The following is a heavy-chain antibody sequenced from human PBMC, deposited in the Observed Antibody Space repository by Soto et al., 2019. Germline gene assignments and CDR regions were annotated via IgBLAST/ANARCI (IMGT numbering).Heavy chain of an antibody. D-gene: IGHD3-9*01. V-gene: IGHV3-21*01. CDR1: GGTFNTYN. CDR3: ARVGAGSYYDILTGYSSYYFDN. J-gene: IGHJ4*02. Sequence: GGARRLSCAASGGTFNTYNVNGGRQAPGEGLEWVSSISSSSISIYYADSVKGRFTISRDNAKNSLYLQLNSLRAEDTAVYYCARVGAGSYYDILTGYSSYYFDNWGQGT. CDR2: ISSSSISI.